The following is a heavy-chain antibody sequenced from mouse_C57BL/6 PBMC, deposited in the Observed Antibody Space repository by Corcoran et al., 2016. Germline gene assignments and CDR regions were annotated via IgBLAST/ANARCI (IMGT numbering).Heavy chain of an antibody. Sequence: QIQLVQSGPELKKPGETVKISCKASGYTFTTYGMSWVKQAPGKGLKWMGWINTYSGVPTYADDFKGRFAFSLETSANTAYLQINNLKNEDTATYFCARRETAQAPWFAYWGQGTLVTVSA. CDR1: GYTFTTYG. V-gene: IGHV9-3*01. D-gene: IGHD3-2*02. CDR2: INTYSGVP. CDR3: ARRETAQAPWFAY. J-gene: IGHJ3*01.